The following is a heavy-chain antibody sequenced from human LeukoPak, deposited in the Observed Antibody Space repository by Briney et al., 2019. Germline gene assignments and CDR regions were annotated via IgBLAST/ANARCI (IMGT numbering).Heavy chain of an antibody. V-gene: IGHV1-58*02. D-gene: IGHD3-22*01. CDR2: IVVGSGNT. CDR1: GFTFTSSA. CDR3: AAETYYYDSSGYQVFLFDY. J-gene: IGHJ4*02. Sequence: GASVKVSCKASGFTFTSSAMQWXRQXRGQRLEWIGWIVVGSGNTNYAQKFKERVTITRDMSTSTAYMELSSLRSEDTAVYYCAAETYYYDSSGYQVFLFDYWGQGTLVTVSS.